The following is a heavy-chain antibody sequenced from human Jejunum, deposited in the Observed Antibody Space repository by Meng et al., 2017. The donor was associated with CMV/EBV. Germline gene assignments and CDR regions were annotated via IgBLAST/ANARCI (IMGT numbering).Heavy chain of an antibody. CDR2: ITLSGNTA. CDR3: DASDY. CDR1: GFSLRSHG. Sequence: SLRLSCAAAGFSLRSHGMNWVRQAPGKGLEWVASITLSGNTAYYAESVKGRFNISKDNSKNTLYLQINSLRVEDTAIYYCDASDYWGQGTQVTVSS. D-gene: IGHD6-6*01. J-gene: IGHJ4*02. V-gene: IGHV3-23*01.